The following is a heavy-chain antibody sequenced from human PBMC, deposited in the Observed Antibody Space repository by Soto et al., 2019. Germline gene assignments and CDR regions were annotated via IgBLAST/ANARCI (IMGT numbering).Heavy chain of an antibody. Sequence: QVQLVQSGAEVKKPGSSVRVSCKASGGIFSSFAISWVRQAPGQGLEWMGGIIPIFGTANYAQKFQGRVTITADESMSTAYMELSSLRSEDTAVYYCARTPGNSALIKTFDYWGQGALVTVSS. CDR2: IIPIFGTA. V-gene: IGHV1-69*01. D-gene: IGHD5-18*01. CDR3: ARTPGNSALIKTFDY. CDR1: GGIFSSFA. J-gene: IGHJ4*02.